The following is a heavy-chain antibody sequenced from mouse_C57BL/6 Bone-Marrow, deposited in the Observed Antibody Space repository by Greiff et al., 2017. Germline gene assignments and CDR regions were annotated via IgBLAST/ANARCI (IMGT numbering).Heavy chain of an antibody. J-gene: IGHJ3*01. CDR3: ARRGGYEGFAY. CDR1: GYTFTSYG. Sequence: QVQLKQSGAELARPGASVKLSCKASGYTFTSYGISWVKQRTGQGLEWIGEIYPRSGNTYYNEKFKGKATLTADKSSSTAYMELRSLTSEDSAVYFCARRGGYEGFAYWGQGTLVTVSA. CDR2: IYPRSGNT. D-gene: IGHD3-2*02. V-gene: IGHV1-81*01.